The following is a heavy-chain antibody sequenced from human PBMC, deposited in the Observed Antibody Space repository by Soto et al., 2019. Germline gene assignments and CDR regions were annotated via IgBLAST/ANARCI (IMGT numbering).Heavy chain of an antibody. CDR1: GFTFSSYA. Sequence: EVQLLESGGGLVQPGGSLRLSCAASGFTFSSYAMSWVRQAPGKGLEWVSAISGSGGSTYYADSVKGRFTISRDNSKNTLYLQMNSLRAEDTAVYYCAKDLRRRSGYGELFDYWGQGTLVTVSS. D-gene: IGHD5-12*01. CDR2: ISGSGGST. CDR3: AKDLRRRSGYGELFDY. V-gene: IGHV3-23*01. J-gene: IGHJ4*02.